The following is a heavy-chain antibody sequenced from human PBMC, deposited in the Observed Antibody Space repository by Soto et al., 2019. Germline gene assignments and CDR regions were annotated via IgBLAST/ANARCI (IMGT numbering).Heavy chain of an antibody. CDR1: GGTFSSYA. Sequence: ASVKVSCKASGGTFSSYAISWVRQAPGQGLEWMGGIIPIFGTANYAQKFQGRVTITADESTSTASMELSSLRSEDTAVYYCARGSTAVSPSGMDVWGQGTTVTVSS. V-gene: IGHV1-69*13. D-gene: IGHD6-25*01. CDR3: ARGSTAVSPSGMDV. CDR2: IIPIFGTA. J-gene: IGHJ6*02.